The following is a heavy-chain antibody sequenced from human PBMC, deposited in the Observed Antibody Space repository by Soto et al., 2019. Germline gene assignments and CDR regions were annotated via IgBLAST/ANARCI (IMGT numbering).Heavy chain of an antibody. CDR1: GFTFRSYG. CDR3: ARTTGGRVRGALDI. D-gene: IGHD1-1*01. Sequence: QEQLVESGGGVVQPGRSLRLSCVASGFTFRSYGMHWVRQAPGKGLVWVAVMSDDESKKYYADSVKGRFTISRDNYKNTLFLQMDTLISEDTAVYYCARTTGGRVRGALDIWGQGTMVTVSS. V-gene: IGHV3-30-3*01. CDR2: MSDDESKK. J-gene: IGHJ3*02.